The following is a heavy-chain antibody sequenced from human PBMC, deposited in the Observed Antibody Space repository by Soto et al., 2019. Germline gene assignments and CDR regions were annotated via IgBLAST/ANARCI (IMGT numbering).Heavy chain of an antibody. CDR1: CGSISSGDYY. J-gene: IGHJ3*02. Sequence: SETLSLTCTVSCGSISSGDYYWSWIRQPPGKGLEWIGYIYYSGSSYYNPSLKSRVTISVDTSKNQFSLKLSSVTAADTAVYYCATRTNYDYVWGSPRGAFDIWGQGTMVTVSS. V-gene: IGHV4-30-4*01. CDR3: ATRTNYDYVWGSPRGAFDI. CDR2: IYYSGSS. D-gene: IGHD3-16*01.